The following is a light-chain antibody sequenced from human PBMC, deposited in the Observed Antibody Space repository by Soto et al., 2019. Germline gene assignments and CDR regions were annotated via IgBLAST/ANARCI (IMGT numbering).Light chain of an antibody. Sequence: QSVLTQPASVSGSPGQSITISCTGTSSDVGGYNYVSWYQQHPGKAPKLMISEVNNRPSGVSNRFSGSKSGNTASLTISGLQAEDEADYYCSSYTSNSPVVFGGGTKLTVL. J-gene: IGLJ3*02. CDR3: SSYTSNSPVV. CDR2: EVN. V-gene: IGLV2-14*01. CDR1: SSDVGGYNY.